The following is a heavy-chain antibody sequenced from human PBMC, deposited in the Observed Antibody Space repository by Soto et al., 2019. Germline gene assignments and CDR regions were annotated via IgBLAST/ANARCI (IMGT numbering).Heavy chain of an antibody. CDR3: ARRGDYYDSSGDAFDI. J-gene: IGHJ3*02. CDR2: IYYSGST. Sequence: SETLSLTCTVSGGSISSYYWSWIRQPPGKGLEWIGDIYYSGSTSYNPSLKSRVTISVDTSKSQFSLKLTPVTAADTAVYYCARRGDYYDSSGDAFDIWGQGTMVTVSS. V-gene: IGHV4-59*12. CDR1: GGSISSYY. D-gene: IGHD3-22*01.